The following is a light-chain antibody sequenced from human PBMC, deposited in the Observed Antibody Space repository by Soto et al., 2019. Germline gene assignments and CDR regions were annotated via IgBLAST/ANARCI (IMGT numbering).Light chain of an antibody. V-gene: IGKV3-15*01. CDR1: QSVSSSY. CDR2: GAS. Sequence: EIVLTQSPGTLSFSPGERAPLSCRASQSVSSSYLAWYQQKPGQAPRLLIYGASTRATGIPARFSGSGPGTEFTLTISSLQSEDFAVYYCQQYDNWPPKLTFGGGTKVDIK. J-gene: IGKJ4*01. CDR3: QQYDNWPPKLT.